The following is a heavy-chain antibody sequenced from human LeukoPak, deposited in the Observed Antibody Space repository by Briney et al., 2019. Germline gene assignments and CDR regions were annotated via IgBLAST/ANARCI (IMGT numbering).Heavy chain of an antibody. Sequence: GGSLRLSCAASGFTFSSYGMHWVRQAPGMGLEWVAFIRYDGSNKYYADSVKGRFTISRDNSKNTLYLQMNSLRPEDTAIHHCAKLFESGTYNNFFHYWGQGTLVTVFS. CDR3: AKLFESGTYNNFFHY. D-gene: IGHD3-10*01. CDR1: GFTFSSYG. J-gene: IGHJ4*02. CDR2: IRYDGSNK. V-gene: IGHV3-30*02.